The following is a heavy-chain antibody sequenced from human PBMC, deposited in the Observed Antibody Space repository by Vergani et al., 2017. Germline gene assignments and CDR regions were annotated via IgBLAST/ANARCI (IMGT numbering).Heavy chain of an antibody. D-gene: IGHD2-2*01. Sequence: QVQLVESGGGVVQPGGSLRLSCAASGFTFSSYGMHWVRQAPGKGLEWVAFIRYDGSNKYYADSVKGRFTIARDNSKNTLYLQMNSLRAEDTAVYYCAKSPYCSSTSCYDKLIIESYYDYRDVWGKGP. CDR2: IRYDGSNK. CDR3: AKSPYCSSTSCYDKLIIESYYDYRDV. J-gene: IGHJ6*03. CDR1: GFTFSSYG. V-gene: IGHV3-30*02.